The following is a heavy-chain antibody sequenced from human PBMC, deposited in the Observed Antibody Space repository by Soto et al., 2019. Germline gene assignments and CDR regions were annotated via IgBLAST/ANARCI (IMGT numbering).Heavy chain of an antibody. J-gene: IGHJ4*02. D-gene: IGHD6-13*01. CDR3: AKDLGSSSWYEGPYFDY. CDR1: GFTFSSYA. V-gene: IGHV3-23*01. CDR2: ISGSGGST. Sequence: LRLSCAASGFTFSSYAMSWVRQAPGKGLEWVSAISGSGGSTYYADSVKGRFTIPRDNSKNTLYLQMNSLRAEDTAVYYCAKDLGSSSWYEGPYFDYWGQGTLVTVSS.